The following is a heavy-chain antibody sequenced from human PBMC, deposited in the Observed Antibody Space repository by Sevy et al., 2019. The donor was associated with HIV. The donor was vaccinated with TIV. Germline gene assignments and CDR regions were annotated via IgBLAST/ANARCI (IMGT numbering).Heavy chain of an antibody. D-gene: IGHD3-10*01. V-gene: IGHV1-69*13. CDR3: ARDHITMVQEYPSRFDP. J-gene: IGHJ5*02. CDR2: IIPIFGTA. Sequence: ASVKVSCKASGGTFSSYAISWVRQAPGQGLEWMGGIIPIFGTANYAQKFQGRVTITADESTSTAYMELSSLRSEDTAVYYCARDHITMVQEYPSRFDPWGQGTLVTVSS. CDR1: GGTFSSYA.